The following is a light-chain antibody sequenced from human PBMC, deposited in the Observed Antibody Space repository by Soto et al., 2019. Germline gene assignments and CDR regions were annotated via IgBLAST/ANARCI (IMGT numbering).Light chain of an antibody. Sequence: HSVLTQPPSVSGAPGQRVTISCTGSSSNIGAGYDVHWYHQIPGTAPKLLIYGNGVRPSGVPDRFSISKSATSASLAITGLQAEDEADYYCQSYATSLRTWVFGGGTKLTVL. V-gene: IGLV1-40*01. CDR2: GNG. J-gene: IGLJ3*02. CDR1: SSNIGAGYD. CDR3: QSYATSLRTWV.